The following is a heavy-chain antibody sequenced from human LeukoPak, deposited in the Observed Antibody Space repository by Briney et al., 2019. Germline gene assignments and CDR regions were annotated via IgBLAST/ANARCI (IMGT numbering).Heavy chain of an antibody. J-gene: IGHJ3*02. D-gene: IGHD2-15*01. CDR1: GFXFSSYW. Sequence: GGSLRLSCAASGFXFSSYWMHWVRQAPGKGLVWVSRIYSDGSSTNYADSVKGRFTISRDNAKNTLYLQMNSLRAEDTAVYYCARGEYCSGGSCYSAAFDIWGQGTMVTVSS. CDR3: ARGEYCSGGSCYSAAFDI. V-gene: IGHV3-74*01. CDR2: IYSDGSST.